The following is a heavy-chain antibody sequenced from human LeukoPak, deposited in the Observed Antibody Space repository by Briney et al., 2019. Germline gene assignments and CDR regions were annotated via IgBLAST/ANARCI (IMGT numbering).Heavy chain of an antibody. Sequence: SETLSLTCTVSGGSISSGDYYWRWIRQPPGKGLEWIGYIYYSGSTYYSPSLKSRVTISVDTSKNQFSLKLSSVTAADTAVYYCARVRWFGELTYYYYYMDVWGKGTTVTVSS. CDR1: GGSISSGDYY. V-gene: IGHV4-30-4*08. D-gene: IGHD3-10*01. CDR2: IYYSGST. CDR3: ARVRWFGELTYYYYYMDV. J-gene: IGHJ6*03.